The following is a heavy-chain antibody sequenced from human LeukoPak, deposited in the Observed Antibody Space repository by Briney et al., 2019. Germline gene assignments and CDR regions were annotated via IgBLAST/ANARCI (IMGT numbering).Heavy chain of an antibody. Sequence: PGGSLRLSCAASGFTFSSHWMHWVRQAPGKGLEWVSYISSSGSTIYYADSVKGRFTISRDNAKNSLYLQMNSLRAEDTAVYYCARGTGYCGGDCYSGFDYWGQGTLVTVSS. CDR3: ARGTGYCGGDCYSGFDY. CDR1: GFTFSSHW. D-gene: IGHD2-21*02. V-gene: IGHV3-48*03. CDR2: ISSSGSTI. J-gene: IGHJ4*02.